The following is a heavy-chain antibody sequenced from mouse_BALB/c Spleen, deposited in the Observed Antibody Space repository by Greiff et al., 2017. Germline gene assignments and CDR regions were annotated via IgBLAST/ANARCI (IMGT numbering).Heavy chain of an antibody. CDR1: GFTFSSYA. V-gene: IGHV5-6-5*01. D-gene: IGHD2-1*01. CDR2: ISSGGST. J-gene: IGHJ4*01. CDR3: AREGDGNYAMDY. Sequence: EVMLVESGGGLVKPGGSLKLSCAASGFTFSSYAMSWVRQTPEKRLEWVASISSGGSTYYPDSVKGRFTISRDNARNILYLQMSSLRSEDTAMYYCAREGDGNYAMDYWGQGTSVTVSS.